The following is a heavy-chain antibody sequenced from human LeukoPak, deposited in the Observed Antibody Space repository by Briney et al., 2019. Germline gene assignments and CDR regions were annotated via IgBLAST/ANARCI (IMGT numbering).Heavy chain of an antibody. D-gene: IGHD3-22*01. CDR3: AKAPLGYYDSSGYYYYYYYMDV. J-gene: IGHJ6*03. Sequence: PGRSLRLSCAASGFTFSSYAMHWVRQAPGKGLEWVAVISYDGSNKYYADSVKGRFTISRDNSKNTQNLQMNSLRAEDTAVYYCAKAPLGYYDSSGYYYYYYYMDVWGKGTTVTVSS. CDR1: GFTFSSYA. V-gene: IGHV3-30*04. CDR2: ISYDGSNK.